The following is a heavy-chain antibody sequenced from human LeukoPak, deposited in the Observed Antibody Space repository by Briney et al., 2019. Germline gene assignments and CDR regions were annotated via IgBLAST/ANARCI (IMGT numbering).Heavy chain of an antibody. V-gene: IGHV3-23*01. CDR2: ISGSGGST. Sequence: GGSLRLSCAASGFTFSSYAMSWVRQAPGKGVEGVSAISGSGGSTYYADSVKGRFTISRDNSKNTLYLQMNSLRAEDTAVYYCAGYYDSSGYSMSGYYYYYMDVWGKGTTVTVSS. CDR1: GFTFSSYA. J-gene: IGHJ6*03. D-gene: IGHD3-22*01. CDR3: AGYYDSSGYSMSGYYYYYMDV.